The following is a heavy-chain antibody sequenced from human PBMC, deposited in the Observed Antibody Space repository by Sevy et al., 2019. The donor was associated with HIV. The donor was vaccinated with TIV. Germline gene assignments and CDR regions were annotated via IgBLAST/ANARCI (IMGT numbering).Heavy chain of an antibody. J-gene: IGHJ3*02. D-gene: IGHD3-22*01. CDR2: IYTSGTP. Sequence: SETLSLTCTVSGGSISSDSNYWTWIRQPAGKGLEWIGRIYTSGTPKYNPSLKSRVTMSLDTSNNQFSLRLSSVTAADTSVYYCARELAVQHPITMIVIDAFDIWGQGTMVTVSS. V-gene: IGHV4-61*02. CDR3: ARELAVQHPITMIVIDAFDI. CDR1: GGSISSDSNY.